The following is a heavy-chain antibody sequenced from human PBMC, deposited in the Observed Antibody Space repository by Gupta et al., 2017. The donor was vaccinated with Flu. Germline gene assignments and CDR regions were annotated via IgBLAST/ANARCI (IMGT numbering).Heavy chain of an antibody. V-gene: IGHV3-48*03. CDR3: ARDQGWSDFDH. Sequence: GRFVISRDNAKNSLYLQMDSLRPEDTAVYYCARDQGWSDFDHWGQGILVTASS. D-gene: IGHD3-3*01. J-gene: IGHJ4*02.